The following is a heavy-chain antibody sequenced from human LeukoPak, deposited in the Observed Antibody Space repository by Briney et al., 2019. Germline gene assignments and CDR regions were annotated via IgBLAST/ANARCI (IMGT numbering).Heavy chain of an antibody. J-gene: IGHJ4*02. CDR3: ARDFRGAGTRYQVDY. CDR2: IYYSGTT. V-gene: IGHV4-39*07. Sequence: SETLSLTCSVSRGSISSSNYYWGWIRQPPGKGLEWIGNIYYSGTTYYNPSLPSLKSRVTILVDTSKNQFSLMLSSVTAADTAVYYCARDFRGAGTRYQVDYWGQGTLVTVSS. CDR1: RGSISSSNYY. D-gene: IGHD6-19*01.